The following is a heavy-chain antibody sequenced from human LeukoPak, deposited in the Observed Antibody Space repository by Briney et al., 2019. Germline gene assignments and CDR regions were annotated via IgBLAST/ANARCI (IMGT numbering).Heavy chain of an antibody. D-gene: IGHD1-14*01. CDR3: ASRYHGSSWNHPFDF. Sequence: SETLSLTCAVYGGSFSGYYWSWIRQPPGKGLEWIGSIYYSGSTYYNPSLKSRLTVSVDTSKNQFSLKLRSVTAPDTAVYYCASRYHGSSWNHPFDFWGQGTLVTVSS. V-gene: IGHV4-34*01. J-gene: IGHJ4*02. CDR2: IYYSGST. CDR1: GGSFSGYY.